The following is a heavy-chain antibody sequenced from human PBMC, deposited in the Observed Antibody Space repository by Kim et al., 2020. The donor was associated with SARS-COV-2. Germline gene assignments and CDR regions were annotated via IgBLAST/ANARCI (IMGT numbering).Heavy chain of an antibody. Sequence: SETLSLTCTVSGGSISSYYWSWIRQPPGKGLEWNGYIYYSGSTNYNPSLKSRVTISVDTSKNQFSLKLSSVTAADTAVYYCARDRRVEWAGPAVILSGGKYYYYYGMDVWGQGTTVTVSS. D-gene: IGHD2-2*01. CDR2: IYYSGST. CDR1: GGSISSYY. J-gene: IGHJ6*02. V-gene: IGHV4-59*13. CDR3: ARDRRVEWAGPAVILSGGKYYYYYGMDV.